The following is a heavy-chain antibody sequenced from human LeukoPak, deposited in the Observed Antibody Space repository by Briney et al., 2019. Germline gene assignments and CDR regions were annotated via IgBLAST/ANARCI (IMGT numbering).Heavy chain of an antibody. Sequence: PGGSLRLPCAASGFTFSSYAMSWVRQAPGKGLEWVSAISGSGGSTYYADSVKGRFTISRDNSKNTLYLQMNSLRAEDTAVYYCARDPYSSSWYHFYYYYMDVWGKGTTVTVSS. CDR3: ARDPYSSSWYHFYYYYMDV. D-gene: IGHD6-13*01. V-gene: IGHV3-23*01. CDR1: GFTFSSYA. CDR2: ISGSGGST. J-gene: IGHJ6*03.